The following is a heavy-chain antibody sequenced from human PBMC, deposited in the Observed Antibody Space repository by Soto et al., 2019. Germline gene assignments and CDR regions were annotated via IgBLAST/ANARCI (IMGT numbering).Heavy chain of an antibody. CDR2: LIPIFGTA. CDR3: AREGGLSTGPIDY. D-gene: IGHD1-1*01. V-gene: IGHV1-69*12. J-gene: IGHJ4*02. CDR1: GGTFSSYA. Sequence: QVQLVQSGAEVKKPGYSVKVSCKASGGTFSSYAISWVRQAPGHGLEWMGGLIPIFGTANYAQKFKGRVTITADESTSTAYMERSTLRSEDTAVYYCAREGGLSTGPIDYWGQGTLVTVSS.